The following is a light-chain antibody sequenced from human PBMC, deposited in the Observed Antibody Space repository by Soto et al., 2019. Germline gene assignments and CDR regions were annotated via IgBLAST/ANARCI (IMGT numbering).Light chain of an antibody. Sequence: EIVMTQSPVTLSVSPGERATLSCRASQSVSSNLAWYQQKPGQAPRLLIYGASTRATGIPARFSGSGSGTEFTLTISSLQSEDFAVYYCQQYNNWPPWTF. V-gene: IGKV3-15*01. CDR2: GAS. CDR1: QSVSSN. J-gene: IGKJ1*01. CDR3: QQYNNWPPWT.